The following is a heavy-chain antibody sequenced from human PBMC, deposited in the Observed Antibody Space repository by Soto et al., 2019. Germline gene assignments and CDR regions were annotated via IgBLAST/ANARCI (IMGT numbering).Heavy chain of an antibody. CDR3: ARDAGGAAAGTGWFDP. D-gene: IGHD6-13*01. V-gene: IGHV1-3*01. J-gene: IGHJ5*02. CDR1: GYTFTSYA. CDR2: INAGNGNT. Sequence: VSVKVSCKASGYTFTSYAMHWVRQAPGQRLEWMGWINAGNGNTKYSQKFQGRVTITRDTSASTAYMELSSLRSEDTAVYYCARDAGGAAAGTGWFDPWGQGTLVTVSS.